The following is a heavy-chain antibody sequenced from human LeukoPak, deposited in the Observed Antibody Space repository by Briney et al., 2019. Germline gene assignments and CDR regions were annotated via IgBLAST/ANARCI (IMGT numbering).Heavy chain of an antibody. CDR2: ISSSGSYI. V-gene: IGHV3-21*04. J-gene: IGHJ3*02. CDR3: ARASIATDAFDI. Sequence: GGSLRLSCVVSGFTFSRYSMNWVRQAPGKGLEWVSSISSSGSYIYYADSVKGRFTISRDNSKNTLYLQMNSLRAEDTAVYYCARASIATDAFDIWGQGTMVTVSS. CDR1: GFTFSRYS. D-gene: IGHD2/OR15-2a*01.